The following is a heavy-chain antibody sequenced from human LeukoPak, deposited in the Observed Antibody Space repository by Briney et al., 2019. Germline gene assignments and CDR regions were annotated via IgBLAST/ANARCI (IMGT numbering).Heavy chain of an antibody. CDR2: IHSSGIT. J-gene: IGHJ5*02. CDR3: ARGGASSEWFDP. D-gene: IGHD6-25*01. V-gene: IGHV4-59*01. CDR1: GDSISGYY. Sequence: SETLSLTCTVSGDSISGYYWSWIRQPPGKGLEWIAFIHSSGITNYNPSLKSRVSISVDTSNSQFSLNVNSVTAADTAVYYCARGGASSEWFDPWGQGTLVTVSS.